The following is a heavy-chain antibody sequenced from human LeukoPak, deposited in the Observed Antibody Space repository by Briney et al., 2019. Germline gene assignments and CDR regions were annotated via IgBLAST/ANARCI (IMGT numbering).Heavy chain of an antibody. CDR1: GFTFSSYG. V-gene: IGHV3-30*02. Sequence: QTGGSLRLSCAASGFTFSSYGMHWVRQAPGKGLEWVAFIRYDGSNKYYADSVKGRFTISRDNSKNTLYLQMNSLRAEDTAVYYCAKLVAVVLMVYAGDDAFDIWGQGTMVTVSS. CDR3: AKLVAVVLMVYAGDDAFDI. CDR2: IRYDGSNK. D-gene: IGHD2-8*01. J-gene: IGHJ3*02.